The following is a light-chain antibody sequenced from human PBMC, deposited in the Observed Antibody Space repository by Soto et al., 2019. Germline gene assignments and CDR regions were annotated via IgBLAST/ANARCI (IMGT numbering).Light chain of an antibody. V-gene: IGKV3-15*01. CDR3: QQYTNWPRT. J-gene: IGKJ1*01. CDR2: GAS. Sequence: EIVMTQSPATLSVSPGERATLSCRASQSVSGYLAWYQQKPGQAPRLLIYGASTRATGIPVRFSGSGSGTEFTLTISSLQSEDFAVYYCQQYTNWPRTFGQGTKVEIK. CDR1: QSVSGY.